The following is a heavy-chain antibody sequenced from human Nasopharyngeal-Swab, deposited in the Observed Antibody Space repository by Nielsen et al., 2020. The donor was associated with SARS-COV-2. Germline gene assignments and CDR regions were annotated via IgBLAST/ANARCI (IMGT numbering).Heavy chain of an antibody. CDR1: GFTFGDYA. V-gene: IGHV3-49*04. D-gene: IGHD4-23*01. CDR3: TRDVRWQGFDY. CDR2: IRSKAYGGTT. Sequence: GGSLRLSCTASGFTFGDYAMSWVRQAPGKGLEWVGFIRSKAYGGTTEYAASVKGRFTISRDDSKSIAYLQMNSLKTEDTAVYYCTRDVRWQGFDYWGQGTLVTVSS. J-gene: IGHJ4*02.